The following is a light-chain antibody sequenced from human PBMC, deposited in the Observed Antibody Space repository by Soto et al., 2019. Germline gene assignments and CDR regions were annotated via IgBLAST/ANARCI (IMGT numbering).Light chain of an antibody. CDR1: QSVRSN. Sequence: REIMLSPATLSVSPGERATLSCRASQSVRSNLAWYQQRPGQAPRLLIYGASTRETGIRARFSGSGSGTEFTLTISSLQSEDFAVYYCQQYNNLTLTFGQGTKVDIK. CDR3: QQYNNLTLT. V-gene: IGKV3-15*01. J-gene: IGKJ1*01. CDR2: GAS.